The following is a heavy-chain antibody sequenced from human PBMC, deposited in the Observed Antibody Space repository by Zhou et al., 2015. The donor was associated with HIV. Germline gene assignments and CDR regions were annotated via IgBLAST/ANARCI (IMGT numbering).Heavy chain of an antibody. Sequence: EMQLVESGGGVIRPGGSLRLSCAASGFTIEDYVMSWVRQVPGKGLEWVSGINWNGGRIEYVDSVKGRFTISRDNAKNSLYLEMNSLRAEDTALYHCTRVVEMATLGVSSSFDLWGQGTLVTVSS. CDR1: GFTIEDYV. V-gene: IGHV3-20*01. D-gene: IGHD5-24*01. J-gene: IGHJ3*01. CDR2: INWNGGRI. CDR3: TRVVEMATLGVSSSFDL.